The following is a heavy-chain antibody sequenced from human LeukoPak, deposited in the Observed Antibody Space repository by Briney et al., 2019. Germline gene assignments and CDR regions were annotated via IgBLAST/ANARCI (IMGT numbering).Heavy chain of an antibody. CDR2: INHSGST. V-gene: IGHV4-34*01. CDR3: ASTTTGTGTTYGY. J-gene: IGHJ4*02. CDR1: GGSFSGYY. Sequence: PSETLSLTCAVYGGSFSGYYWSWIRQHPEKGLEWIGEINHSGSTNYNPSLKSRATISVDTSKNQFSLKLSSVTAADTAVYYCASTTTGTGTTYGYWGQGTLVTVSS. D-gene: IGHD1-1*01.